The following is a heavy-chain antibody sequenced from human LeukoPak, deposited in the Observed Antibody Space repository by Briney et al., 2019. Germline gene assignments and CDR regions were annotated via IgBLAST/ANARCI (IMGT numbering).Heavy chain of an antibody. J-gene: IGHJ5*02. V-gene: IGHV4-34*01. Sequence: SETLSLTCAVYGGSFSGYYWSWIRQPPGKGLEWIGEINHSGSTNYNPSLKSRVTISVDTSKNQFSLKLSSVTAADTAVYYCARHGTEQQLVRYNWFDPWGQGTLVTVSS. CDR2: INHSGST. D-gene: IGHD6-13*01. CDR3: ARHGTEQQLVRYNWFDP. CDR1: GGSFSGYY.